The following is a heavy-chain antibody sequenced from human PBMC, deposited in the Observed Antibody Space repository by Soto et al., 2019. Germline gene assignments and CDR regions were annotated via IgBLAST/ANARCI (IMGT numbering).Heavy chain of an antibody. Sequence: GGSLRLSCAASGFTFSNYEMHWVRQAPGKGLEWVAVISYDGSNKFSAASVKGRFTISRYNSKNSLYLQMNSLRAEDTAVYYCANCRRGVEWFGAYYMDVWGKGTTVTVSS. CDR2: ISYDGSNK. D-gene: IGHD3-3*01. CDR1: GFTFSNYE. J-gene: IGHJ6*03. CDR3: ANCRRGVEWFGAYYMDV. V-gene: IGHV3-30*18.